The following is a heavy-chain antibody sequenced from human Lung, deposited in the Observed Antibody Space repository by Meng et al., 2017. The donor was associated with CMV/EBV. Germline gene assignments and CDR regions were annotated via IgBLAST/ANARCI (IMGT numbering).Heavy chain of an antibody. D-gene: IGHD6-19*01. J-gene: IGHJ4*02. CDR3: ARGIVIAVAGTGVDY. V-gene: IGHV1-18*01. CDR2: ISAYNGNT. CDR1: GYTFTSYG. Sequence: ASXXVSXKASGYTFTSYGISWVRQAPGQGLEWMGWISAYNGNTNYAQKLQGRVTMTTDTSTSTAYMELRSLRSDDTAVYYCARGIVIAVAGTGVDYWGQGNLV.